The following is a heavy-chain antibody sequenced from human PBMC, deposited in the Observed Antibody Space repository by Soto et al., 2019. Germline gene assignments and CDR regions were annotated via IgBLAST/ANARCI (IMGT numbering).Heavy chain of an antibody. CDR2: INSDSSVT. CDR1: GFTFSSYS. D-gene: IGHD1-26*01. Sequence: GSLRLSCAASGFTFSSYSLNWVLQAPGKGLEWISYINSDSSVTNYADSVKGRVTISRDNAKDSVYLQMNSLRDEDTAVYYCARDHSILGVLGYWGPGTLVTVSS. J-gene: IGHJ4*02. CDR3: ARDHSILGVLGY. V-gene: IGHV3-48*02.